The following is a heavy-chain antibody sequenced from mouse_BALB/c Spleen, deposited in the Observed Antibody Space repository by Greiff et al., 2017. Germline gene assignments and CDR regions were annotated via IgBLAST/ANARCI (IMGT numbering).Heavy chain of an antibody. CDR3: AREGSRGYGSQPHYCDY. V-gene: IGHV3-6*02. CDR2: ISYDGSN. Sequence: EVQLQESGPGLVKPSQSLSLTCSVTGYSITSGYYWNWIRQFPGNKLEWMGYISYDGSNNYNPSLKNRISITRDTSKNQFFLKLNSVTTEYTATYYCAREGSRGYGSQPHYCDYWGQGTTLTVSS. J-gene: IGHJ2*01. CDR1: GYSITSGYY. D-gene: IGHD1-1*01.